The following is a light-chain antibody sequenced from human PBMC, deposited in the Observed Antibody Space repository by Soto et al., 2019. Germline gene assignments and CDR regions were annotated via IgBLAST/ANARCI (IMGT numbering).Light chain of an antibody. Sequence: QSVLTQPPSASGTPGQRVTISCSGSSSNIGSNYVFWYQQLPGTAPKVLMYRNNQRPSGVPDRFSGSKSGTSASLAISGHRSEDEADYYCATWDASLSGYVVFGGGTKVTVL. J-gene: IGLJ2*01. CDR3: ATWDASLSGYVV. V-gene: IGLV1-47*01. CDR1: SSNIGSNY. CDR2: RNN.